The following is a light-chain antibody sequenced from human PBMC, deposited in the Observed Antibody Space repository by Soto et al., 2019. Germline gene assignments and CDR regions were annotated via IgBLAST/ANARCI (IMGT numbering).Light chain of an antibody. CDR2: GAS. Sequence: EVVMTQSASTLSGSAGERATLSCRASQSINNNLAWYQRTPGQAPRLLIYGASTRATGIPDRFSGSGSGTEFTLTISSLQSEDFAAYFCQQYDNWPLTFGGGTKVDIK. CDR1: QSINNN. J-gene: IGKJ4*01. CDR3: QQYDNWPLT. V-gene: IGKV3-15*01.